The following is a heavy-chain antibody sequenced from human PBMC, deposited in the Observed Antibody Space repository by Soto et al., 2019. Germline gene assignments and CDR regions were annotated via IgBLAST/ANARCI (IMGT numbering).Heavy chain of an antibody. CDR3: ARGAGQLVLGYFDY. Sequence: ASVKVSCKASGGTFSSYAISWVRQAPGQGLEWMGGIIPIFGTANYAQKFQGRVTITADESTSTAYMELSSPRSEDTAVYYCARGAGQLVLGYFDYWGQGTLVTVSS. CDR1: GGTFSSYA. D-gene: IGHD6-6*01. CDR2: IIPIFGTA. J-gene: IGHJ4*02. V-gene: IGHV1-69*13.